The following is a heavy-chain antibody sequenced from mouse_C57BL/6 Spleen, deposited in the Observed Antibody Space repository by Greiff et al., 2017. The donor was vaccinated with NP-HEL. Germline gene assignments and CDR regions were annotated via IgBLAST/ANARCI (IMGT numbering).Heavy chain of an antibody. V-gene: IGHV1-53*01. CDR1: GYTFTSYW. J-gene: IGHJ4*01. CDR2: INPSNGGT. CDR3: ARYPPTRAMDY. Sequence: QVHVKQPGTELVKPGASVKLSCKASGYTFTSYWMHWVKQRPGQGLEWIGNINPSNGGTNYNEKFKSKATLTVDKSSSTAYMQLSSLTSEDSAVYYCARYPPTRAMDYWGQGTSVTVSS.